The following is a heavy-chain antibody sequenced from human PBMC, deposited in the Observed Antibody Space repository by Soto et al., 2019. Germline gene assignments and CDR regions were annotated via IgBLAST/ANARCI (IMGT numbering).Heavy chain of an antibody. V-gene: IGHV3-30-3*01. CDR3: ARALEYSSSYYFDY. CDR1: GFTFSSYA. CDR2: ISYDGSNK. Sequence: QVQLVESGGGVVQPGRSLRLSCAASGFTFSSYAMHWVRQAPGKGLEWVAVISYDGSNKYYADSVKGRFTISRDNSKNTLYLQMNSLRAEDTAVYYCARALEYSSSYYFDYWGQGTLVTVSS. D-gene: IGHD6-6*01. J-gene: IGHJ4*02.